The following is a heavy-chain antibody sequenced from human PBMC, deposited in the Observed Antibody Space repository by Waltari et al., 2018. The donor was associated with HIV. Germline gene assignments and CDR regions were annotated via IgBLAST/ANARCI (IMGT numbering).Heavy chain of an antibody. D-gene: IGHD3-3*01. CDR3: ALGLLSYYYYGMDV. Sequence: QVQLQASGPGLVKPSETLSLTCAVSVYSISSGYYWGWIRQPPGKGLEWIGSIYHSGSTYYNPSLKSRVTISVDTSKNQFSLKLSSVTAADTAVYYCALGLLSYYYYGMDVWGQGTTVTVSS. CDR1: VYSISSGYY. V-gene: IGHV4-38-2*01. J-gene: IGHJ6*02. CDR2: IYHSGST.